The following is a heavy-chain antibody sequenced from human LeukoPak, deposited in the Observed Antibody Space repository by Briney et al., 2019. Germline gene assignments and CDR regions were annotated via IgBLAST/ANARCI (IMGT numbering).Heavy chain of an antibody. CDR2: IRSKANSYAT. J-gene: IGHJ4*02. V-gene: IGHV3-73*01. Sequence: PGGSLRLSCAASGFTFSGSAMHWVRQASGKGLEWVGRIRSKANSYATAYAASVKGRFTISRDDSKNTAYLQMNSLKTGDTAVYYCTRHNVDRPYWGQGTLVTVSS. CDR1: GFTFSGSA. CDR3: TRHNVDRPY. D-gene: IGHD3-22*01.